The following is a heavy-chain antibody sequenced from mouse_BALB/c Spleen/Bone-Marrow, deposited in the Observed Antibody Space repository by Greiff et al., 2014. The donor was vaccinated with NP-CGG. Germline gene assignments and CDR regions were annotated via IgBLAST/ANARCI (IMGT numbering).Heavy chain of an antibody. J-gene: IGHJ3*01. D-gene: IGHD4-1*01. Sequence: VHVKQSGPSLVKPSQTLSLTCSVTGDSITSGYWNWIRKFPGNKLEYMGYISYSGSTYYNPSLKSRISITRDTSKNQYYLQLNSVITEDTATYYCARGTGTWFAYWGQGTLVTVSA. CDR1: GDSITSGY. CDR2: ISYSGST. CDR3: ARGTGTWFAY. V-gene: IGHV3-8*02.